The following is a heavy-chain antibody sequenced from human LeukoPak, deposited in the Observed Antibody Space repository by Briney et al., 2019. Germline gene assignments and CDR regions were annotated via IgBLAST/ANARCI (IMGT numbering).Heavy chain of an antibody. V-gene: IGHV3-11*06. J-gene: IGHJ4*02. Sequence: GGSLRLSCAASGFTFSDYYMSWIRQALGKGLEWVSYISSSSSYTNYADSVKGRFTISRDNAKNSLYLQMNSLRAEDTAVYYCARGSPYYYGSAIHWGQGTLVTVSS. CDR2: ISSSSSYT. CDR1: GFTFSDYY. CDR3: ARGSPYYYGSAIH. D-gene: IGHD3-10*01.